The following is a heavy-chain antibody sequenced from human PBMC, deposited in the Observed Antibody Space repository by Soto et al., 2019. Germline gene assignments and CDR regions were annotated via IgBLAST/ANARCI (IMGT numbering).Heavy chain of an antibody. J-gene: IGHJ6*02. V-gene: IGHV1-18*01. D-gene: IGHD4-17*01. CDR2: ISGYNGHP. CDR1: GYSFSSYG. CDR3: AREGLVLVPTTVNSDYYYYAMDV. Sequence: ASVKVSCKTFGYSFSSYGISWLRQAPGQGLEWMGWISGYNGHPIEAQKFQGRITMTIDTSTTTVYMELRSLRPEDTAVYYCAREGLVLVPTTVNSDYYYYAMDVRG.